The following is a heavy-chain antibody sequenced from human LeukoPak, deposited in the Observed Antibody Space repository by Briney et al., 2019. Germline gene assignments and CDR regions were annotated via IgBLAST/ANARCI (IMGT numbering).Heavy chain of an antibody. CDR3: ARDTALISTPGGPDF. CDR1: GYTFASYG. CDR2: ISGYDDNR. D-gene: IGHD6-13*01. Sequence: ASVKVSCKASGYTFASYGISWVRQAPGQGLEWVGWISGYDDNRRFAESLQGRVIMTTDKFTSTAYMELTSLTSDDTVMYYCARDTALISTPGGPDFWGQGTLVTVSS. J-gene: IGHJ4*02. V-gene: IGHV1-18*01.